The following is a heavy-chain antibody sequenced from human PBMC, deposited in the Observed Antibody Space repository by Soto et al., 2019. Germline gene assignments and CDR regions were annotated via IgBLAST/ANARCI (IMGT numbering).Heavy chain of an antibody. CDR2: IYYSGST. Sequence: QVQLQESGPGLVKPSQTLSLTCTVSGGSISSGGYYWSWIRQHPGKGLEWIGYIYYSGSTYYNPSLKIRVTISVDTSKNQFSLKLSSVTAADTAVYYCARSFGGYDPNWFDPWGQGTLVTVSS. CDR3: ARSFGGYDPNWFDP. D-gene: IGHD5-12*01. J-gene: IGHJ5*02. V-gene: IGHV4-31*03. CDR1: GGSISSGGYY.